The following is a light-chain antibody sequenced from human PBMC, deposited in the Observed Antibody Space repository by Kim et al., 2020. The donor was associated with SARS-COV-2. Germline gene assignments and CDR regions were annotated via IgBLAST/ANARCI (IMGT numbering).Light chain of an antibody. CDR1: SGHSSYA. CDR3: QTWGTGIG. V-gene: IGLV4-69*01. CDR2: LNSDGSH. J-gene: IGLJ3*02. Sequence: GASVKLTCTLSSGHSSYAIAWHRQQPEKGPRYLMKLNSDGSHSKGDGIPARFSGSSSGAERYLTISSLQSEDEADYYCQTWGTGIGFGGGTQLTVL.